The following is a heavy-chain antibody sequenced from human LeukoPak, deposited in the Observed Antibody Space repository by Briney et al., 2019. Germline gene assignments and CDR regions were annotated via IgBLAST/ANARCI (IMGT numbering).Heavy chain of an antibody. J-gene: IGHJ4*02. V-gene: IGHV3-30*03. Sequence: GGSLRLSCAASGFTFSSYGMHWVRQAPGKGLEWVAVISYDGSNKYYADSVKGRFTISRDNSKNTLYLQMNSLRAEDTAVYYCARDVRSSSRGFDYWGQGTLVTVSS. CDR3: ARDVRSSSRGFDY. D-gene: IGHD6-13*01. CDR2: ISYDGSNK. CDR1: GFTFSSYG.